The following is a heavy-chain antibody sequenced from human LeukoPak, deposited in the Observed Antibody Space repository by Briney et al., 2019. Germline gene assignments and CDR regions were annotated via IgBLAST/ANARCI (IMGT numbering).Heavy chain of an antibody. CDR1: GYSFSTFG. D-gene: IGHD4-11*01. CDR3: ARGSTVTRWFDP. CDR2: ISAYNGNT. V-gene: IGHV1-18*01. J-gene: IGHJ5*02. Sequence: ASVKVSCKASGYSFSTFGISWVRQAPGQGPEWMGWISAYNGNTNYAQKLQGRVTMTTDTSTSTAYMELRSLRSDDTAVYYCARGSTVTRWFDPWGQGTLVTVSS.